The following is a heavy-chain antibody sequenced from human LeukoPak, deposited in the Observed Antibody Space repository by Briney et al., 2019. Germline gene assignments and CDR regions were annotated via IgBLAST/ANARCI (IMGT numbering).Heavy chain of an antibody. V-gene: IGHV1-8*01. Sequence: GASVKVSCKASGYTFTSYDINWVRQATGQGLEWMGWMNPNSGNTGYAQKFQGRVTMTRNTSISTAYMELSSLRSEDTAVYYCARESVLEWLFSNYYYYYMDVWGKGTTVTVSS. CDR2: MNPNSGNT. J-gene: IGHJ6*03. D-gene: IGHD3-3*01. CDR3: ARESVLEWLFSNYYYYYMDV. CDR1: GYTFTSYD.